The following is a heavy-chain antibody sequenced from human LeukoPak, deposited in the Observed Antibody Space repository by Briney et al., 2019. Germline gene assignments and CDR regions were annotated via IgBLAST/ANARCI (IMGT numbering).Heavy chain of an antibody. J-gene: IGHJ4*02. V-gene: IGHV4-34*01. CDR3: ARVIIAVAGGDYFDY. CDR2: INHSGST. D-gene: IGHD6-19*01. Sequence: SETLSLTCAVYGGSFSGYYWSWIRQPPGKGLEWIGEINHSGSTNYNPSLKSRVTIPVDTPKNQFSLKLSSVTAADTAVYYCARVIIAVAGGDYFDYWGQGTLVTVSS. CDR1: GGSFSGYY.